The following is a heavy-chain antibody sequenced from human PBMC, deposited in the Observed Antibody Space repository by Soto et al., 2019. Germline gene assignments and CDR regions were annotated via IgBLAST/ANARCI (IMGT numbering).Heavy chain of an antibody. J-gene: IGHJ4*02. CDR3: ARLRLTGYFDY. CDR2: ISTSSSYT. CDR1: GFTFSNHY. V-gene: IGHV3-11*03. Sequence: PGGSLRLSCVASGFTFSNHYMTWIRQAPGKGLEWLSYISTSSSYTNYADSVKGRFTISRDNAMNSLYLQMNSLRAEDTAVYYCARLRLTGYFDYWGQGILVTVSS.